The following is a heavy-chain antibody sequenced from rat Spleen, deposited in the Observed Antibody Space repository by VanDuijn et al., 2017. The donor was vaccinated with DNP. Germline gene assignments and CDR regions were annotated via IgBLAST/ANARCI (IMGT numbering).Heavy chain of an antibody. CDR3: VRHLLFVTVVDDWFAF. D-gene: IGHD1-1*01. CDR2: ITTGGTRT. J-gene: IGHJ3*01. V-gene: IGHV5-7*01. CDR1: GFTFSDYH. Sequence: EVQLVESGRDLVQPGRSLKLSCEASGFTFSDYHMAWDRLAPKTGLEWVATITTGGTRTDLLDSVIGRFTISRDNANSSLFLQMNSLKSEDTATYYCVRHLLFVTVVDDWFAFWGQGTLVTVSS.